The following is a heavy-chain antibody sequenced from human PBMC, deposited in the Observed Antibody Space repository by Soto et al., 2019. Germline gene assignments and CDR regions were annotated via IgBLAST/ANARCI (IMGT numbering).Heavy chain of an antibody. CDR3: ARVGCSGGSCYAVDY. V-gene: IGHV1-46*01. Sequence: EASVKVSCKASGYTFTSYYMHWVRQAPGQGLEWMGIINPSGGSTTYAQKFQGRVTMTRDTSTSKVYMELSSLRSEDTAVYYCARVGCSGGSCYAVDYWGQGTLVTVSS. CDR1: GYTFTSYY. J-gene: IGHJ4*02. D-gene: IGHD2-15*01. CDR2: INPSGGST.